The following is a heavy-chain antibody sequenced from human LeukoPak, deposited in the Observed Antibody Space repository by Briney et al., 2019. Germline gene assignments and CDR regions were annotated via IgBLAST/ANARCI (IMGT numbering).Heavy chain of an antibody. Sequence: PSETLSLTCAVYGGSFSGYYWGWIRQPPGKGLEWIGSIYYSGRTYYNPSLKSRVTISVDTSKNQFSLKLSSVTAADTAVYYCARVHVISTSTFGEVIVPQIDYWGQGTLVTVSS. CDR1: GGSFSGYY. D-gene: IGHD3-16*02. J-gene: IGHJ4*02. CDR3: ARVHVISTSTFGEVIVPQIDY. CDR2: IYYSGRT. V-gene: IGHV4-34*01.